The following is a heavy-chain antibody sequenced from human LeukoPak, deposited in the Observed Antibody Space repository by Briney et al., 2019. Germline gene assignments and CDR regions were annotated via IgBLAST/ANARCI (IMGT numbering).Heavy chain of an antibody. CDR3: ARMGLPARGLGH. CDR2: INPNSGGT. Sequence: ASVKVSCKASGYTFTGYYIHWVRQAPGQGLEWMGWINPNSGGTNYAQKFQGRVTMTRDTSISTAYMELSRLRSDDTAVYYCARMGLPARGLGHWGQGTLVTVSS. J-gene: IGHJ4*02. D-gene: IGHD5-12*01. V-gene: IGHV1-2*02. CDR1: GYTFTGYY.